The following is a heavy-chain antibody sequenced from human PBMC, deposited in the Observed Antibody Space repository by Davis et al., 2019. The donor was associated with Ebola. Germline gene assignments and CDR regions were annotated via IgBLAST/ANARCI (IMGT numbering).Heavy chain of an antibody. CDR3: ARSAQEWFGNWFDP. D-gene: IGHD3-10*01. Sequence: GGSLRLSCAASGFTFSTFGIHWVRQAPGKGLEWVATISSDGSFKYYADSVKGRFTISRDNSRHTLYLQMVSLGPEDTAVYYCARSAQEWFGNWFDPWGQGTLVTVSS. CDR1: GFTFSTFG. V-gene: IGHV3-30*03. CDR2: ISSDGSFK. J-gene: IGHJ5*02.